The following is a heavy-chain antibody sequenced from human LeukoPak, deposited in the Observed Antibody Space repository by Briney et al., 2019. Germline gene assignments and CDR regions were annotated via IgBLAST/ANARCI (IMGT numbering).Heavy chain of an antibody. V-gene: IGHV4-34*01. CDR3: AGRFRRRIDP. CDR2: INHSGST. J-gene: IGHJ5*02. CDR1: GGSFSGYY. D-gene: IGHD3-16*01. Sequence: SETLSLTCAVYGGSFSGYYWSWIRQPPGKGLEWIGEINHSGSTNYNPSLKSRVTISVDTSKNQFSLKLSSVTAADTAVYYCAGRFRRRIDPWGQGTLVTVSS.